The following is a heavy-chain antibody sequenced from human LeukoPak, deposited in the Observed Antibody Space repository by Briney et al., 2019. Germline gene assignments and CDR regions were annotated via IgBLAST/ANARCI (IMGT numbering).Heavy chain of an antibody. CDR1: GYSISSGYY. CDR3: PAMTTVTMYFYFFDS. V-gene: IGHV4-61*03. D-gene: IGHD4-17*01. CDR2: AADSGST. Sequence: NPSETLSLTCTVSGYSISSGYYWGWIRQPPGKGLEWIGYAADSGSTNYNPSLKSRVTISVDSSTNHFSLRLTSVTAADTAIYYCPAMTTVTMYFYFFDSWGQGTLLTVSS. J-gene: IGHJ4*02.